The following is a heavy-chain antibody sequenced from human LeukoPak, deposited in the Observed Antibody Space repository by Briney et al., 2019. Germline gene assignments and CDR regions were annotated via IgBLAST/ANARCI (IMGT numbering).Heavy chain of an antibody. Sequence: GGSLRLSCAASGFTFSSYSMNWVRQAPGKGLEWVSSISSSYIYYADSVKGRFTISRDNTKNSLYLQMNSLRAEDTAVYYCAREAYCGGDCELSEQNYYYYGMDVWGQGTTVTVSS. J-gene: IGHJ6*02. D-gene: IGHD2-21*02. V-gene: IGHV3-21*01. CDR1: GFTFSSYS. CDR2: ISSSYI. CDR3: AREAYCGGDCELSEQNYYYYGMDV.